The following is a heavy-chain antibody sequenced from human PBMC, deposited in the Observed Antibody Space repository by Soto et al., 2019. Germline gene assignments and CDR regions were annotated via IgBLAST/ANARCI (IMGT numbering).Heavy chain of an antibody. CDR2: ISYDGSNK. Sequence: LRLSCAASGFTFSSYAMHWVRQAPGKGLEWVAVISYDGSNKYYADSVKGRFTISRDNSKNTLYLQMNSLRAEDTAVYYCAREYYDILTGYEGPYFDYWGQGTLVTVSS. CDR3: AREYYDILTGYEGPYFDY. D-gene: IGHD3-9*01. V-gene: IGHV3-30-3*01. CDR1: GFTFSSYA. J-gene: IGHJ4*02.